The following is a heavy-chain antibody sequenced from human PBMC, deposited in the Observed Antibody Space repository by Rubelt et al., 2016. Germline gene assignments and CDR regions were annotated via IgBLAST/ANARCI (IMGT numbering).Heavy chain of an antibody. J-gene: IGHJ4*02. CDR3: ARDAAIVVFDY. Sequence: VQLVESGGGLVQPGGSLRLSCAASGFTFSSYSMTWVRQAPGKGLEWVAVISYDGSNKYYADSVKGRFTVSRDDSKNTLYLQMGGLRGEDTAVYYCARDAAIVVFDYWGQGTLVTVSS. CDR1: GFTFSSYS. D-gene: IGHD2-21*01. CDR2: ISYDGSNK. V-gene: IGHV3-30*12.